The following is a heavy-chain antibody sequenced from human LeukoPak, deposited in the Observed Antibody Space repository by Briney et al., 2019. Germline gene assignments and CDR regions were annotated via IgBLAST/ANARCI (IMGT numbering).Heavy chain of an antibody. CDR1: GGSFSGYY. CDR2: VNHSGST. V-gene: IGHV4-34*01. Sequence: SETLSLTCAVYGGSFSGYYWSWIRQPPGKGLEWIGEVNHSGSTNYNPSLKSRVTMSVDTSKDQFSLNLSSVTAADTAVYYCARQNWNYFQHPEEFDYWGQGTLVTVSS. J-gene: IGHJ4*02. CDR3: ARQNWNYFQHPEEFDY. D-gene: IGHD3-10*01.